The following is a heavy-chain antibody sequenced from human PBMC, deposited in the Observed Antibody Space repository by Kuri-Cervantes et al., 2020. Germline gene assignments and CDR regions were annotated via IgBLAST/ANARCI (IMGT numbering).Heavy chain of an antibody. V-gene: IGHV3-15*01. Sequence: ETLSLTCAASGFTFSSYGMHWVRQAPGKGLEWVGRIKSKTDGGTSDYGAPVKGRFTFSRDDSANTLYLQMNNLKTEDTAVYYCTKDRPYTAGGVIVHWGQGTLVTVSS. D-gene: IGHD3-16*02. J-gene: IGHJ4*02. CDR1: GFTFSSYG. CDR3: TKDRPYTAGGVIVH. CDR2: IKSKTDGGTS.